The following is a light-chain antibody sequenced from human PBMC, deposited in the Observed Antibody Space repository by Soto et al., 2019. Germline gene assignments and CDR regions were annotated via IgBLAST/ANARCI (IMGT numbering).Light chain of an antibody. V-gene: IGLV1-44*01. CDR1: SSNIGSNT. CDR2: SNN. Sequence: QSVLTQPPSASGTPGQRVTISCSGSSSNIGSNTVNWYHQLPGTAPKLLIYSNNQRPSEVPERFSGSKSGTSASLAISGLQSEDEADYYCAAWDDSLNAVVFGGGTKLTVL. J-gene: IGLJ2*01. CDR3: AAWDDSLNAVV.